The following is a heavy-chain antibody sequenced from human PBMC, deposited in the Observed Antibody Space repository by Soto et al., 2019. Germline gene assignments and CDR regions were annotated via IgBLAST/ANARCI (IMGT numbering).Heavy chain of an antibody. CDR1: GFTFSSYW. CDR2: IKQDGSEK. CDR3: ASLNPYSSSTFDY. V-gene: IGHV3-7*01. J-gene: IGHJ4*02. D-gene: IGHD6-19*01. Sequence: EVQLVESGGGLVQPGGSLRLSCAASGFTFSSYWMSWVRQAPGKGLEWVANIKQDGSEKYYVDSVKGRFTISRDNAKNSLYLQMNSLRAEDTAVYYCASLNPYSSSTFDYWGQGTLVTVSS.